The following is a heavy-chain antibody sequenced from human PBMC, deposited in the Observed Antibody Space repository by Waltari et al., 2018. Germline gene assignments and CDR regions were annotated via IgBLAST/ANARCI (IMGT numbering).Heavy chain of an antibody. D-gene: IGHD3-22*01. V-gene: IGHV4-61*02. J-gene: IGHJ4*02. CDR1: GGSISRGSYN. CDR2: IYTSGST. Sequence: QVQLQESGPGLVQPSQTLSLTCTVPGGSISRGSYNWSCIRQPPGKGLEWIGRIYTSGSTNYNPSLKSRVTISVDTSKNQFSLKLSSVTAADTAVYYCARVNYYDSSGYGGFDYWGQGTLVTVSS. CDR3: ARVNYYDSSGYGGFDY.